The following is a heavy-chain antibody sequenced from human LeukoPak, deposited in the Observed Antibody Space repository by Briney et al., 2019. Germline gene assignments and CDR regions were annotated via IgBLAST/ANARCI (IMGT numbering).Heavy chain of an antibody. CDR1: GYTFTRYG. D-gene: IGHD3-3*01. J-gene: IGHJ5*02. V-gene: IGHV1-18*01. Sequence: ASVKVSCKASGYTFTRYGISWVRQAPGQGLEWMGWISAYNGNTNYAQKLQGRVTMTTDTSTSTAYMELRSLRSDDTAVYYCARASVLYYDFWSGYYRWFDPWGQGTLVTVSS. CDR2: ISAYNGNT. CDR3: ARASVLYYDFWSGYYRWFDP.